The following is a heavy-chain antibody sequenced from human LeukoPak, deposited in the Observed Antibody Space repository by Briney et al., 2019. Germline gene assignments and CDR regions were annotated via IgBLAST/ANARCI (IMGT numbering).Heavy chain of an antibody. CDR2: ISSSSSYI. CDR3: ARKVPYEAAFDY. J-gene: IGHJ4*02. CDR1: GFTFSSYS. D-gene: IGHD2-21*01. Sequence: PGGSLRLSCAASGFTFSSYSMNWVRQAPGKGLEWVSSISSSSSYIYYADSVKGRFTISRDNAKNSLYLQMNSLRAEDTAVYYCARKVPYEAAFDYWGQGTLVTVSS. V-gene: IGHV3-21*01.